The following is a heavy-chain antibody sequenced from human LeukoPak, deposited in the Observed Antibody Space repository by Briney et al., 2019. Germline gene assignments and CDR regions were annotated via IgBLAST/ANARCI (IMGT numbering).Heavy chain of an antibody. J-gene: IGHJ5*02. D-gene: IGHD3-10*01. CDR2: INPNSGGT. V-gene: IGHV1-2*02. CDR3: ARDMVRGVTRKTQNWFDP. CDR1: GYTFTGYY. Sequence: ASVKVSCKASGYTFTGYYMHWVRLAPGQGLEWMGWINPNSGGTDYAQKFQGRVTMARDTSISTAYMELSGLRSDDTAVYYCARDMVRGVTRKTQNWFDPRGQGTLVTVSS.